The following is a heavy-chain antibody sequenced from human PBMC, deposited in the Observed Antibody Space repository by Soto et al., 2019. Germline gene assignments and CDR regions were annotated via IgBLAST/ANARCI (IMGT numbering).Heavy chain of an antibody. CDR3: AEARPSWYDDAFEI. J-gene: IGHJ3*02. Sequence: PGGSLRLSCAASGFTLSSYAMNWVRQAPGKGLERVSSSSSSGDSTYYADSVKGRFTVSRDTSRNTLYLQMNSLRAEDTAPYYWAEARPSWYDDAFEIWGQETMVTISS. CDR1: GFTLSSYA. CDR2: SSSSGDST. D-gene: IGHD1-20*01. V-gene: IGHV3-23*01.